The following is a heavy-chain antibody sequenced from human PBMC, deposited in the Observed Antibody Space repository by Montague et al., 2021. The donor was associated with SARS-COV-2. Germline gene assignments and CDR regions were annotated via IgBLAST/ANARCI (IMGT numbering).Heavy chain of an antibody. V-gene: IGHV3-33*01. Sequence: SLSLSWSASGFTHSKYGVHWVRQAPGKGLEWVASIWNDGSKKHHADSVKGRFTISRDNSNNMLYLQMDSLKADDAGVYYCVGDPGDPDTFDFWGQGTQVTVSS. D-gene: IGHD7-27*01. J-gene: IGHJ4*02. CDR3: VGDPGDPDTFDF. CDR2: IWNDGSKK. CDR1: GFTHSKYG.